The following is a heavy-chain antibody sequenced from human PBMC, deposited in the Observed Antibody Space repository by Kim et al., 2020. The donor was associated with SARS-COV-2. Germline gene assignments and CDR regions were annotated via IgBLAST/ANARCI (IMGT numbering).Heavy chain of an antibody. CDR2: ISYDGSNK. CDR1: GFTFSSYA. J-gene: IGHJ5*02. D-gene: IGHD3-9*01. V-gene: IGHV3-30*04. CDR3: ARDRYFDNWFDP. Sequence: GGSLRLSCAASGFTFSSYAMHWVRQAPGKGLEWVAVISYDGSNKYYADSVKGRFTISRDNSKNTLYLQMNSLRAEDTAVYDCARDRYFDNWFDPWGQGTL.